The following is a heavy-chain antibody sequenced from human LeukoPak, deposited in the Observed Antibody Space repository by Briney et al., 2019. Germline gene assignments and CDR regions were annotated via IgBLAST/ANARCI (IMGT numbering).Heavy chain of an antibody. Sequence: SETLSLTCAVYGGSFSGYYWSWIRQPPGKGLEWIGEINHSGSTNYNPSLKSRVTISVDTSKNQFSLKLSSVTAADTAVYYCARVGYFDWLQIYYYMDVWGKGTTVTVSS. V-gene: IGHV4-34*01. CDR2: INHSGST. CDR1: GGSFSGYY. D-gene: IGHD3-9*01. CDR3: ARVGYFDWLQIYYYMDV. J-gene: IGHJ6*03.